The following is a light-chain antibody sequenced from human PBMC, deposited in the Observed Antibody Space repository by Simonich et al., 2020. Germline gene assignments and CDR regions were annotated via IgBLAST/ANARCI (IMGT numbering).Light chain of an antibody. Sequence: QSALTQPASVSGSPGQSITISCTGTSSDVGGYNYVSWYQQHPGKAPKLMIYVVSKRPSGVSNRFSGSKSGNTASLTIAGLQAEDEADYYCSSYTSSSTLVFGGGTKLTVL. CDR2: VVS. CDR1: SSDVGGYNY. V-gene: IGLV2-14*01. CDR3: SSYTSSSTLV. J-gene: IGLJ2*01.